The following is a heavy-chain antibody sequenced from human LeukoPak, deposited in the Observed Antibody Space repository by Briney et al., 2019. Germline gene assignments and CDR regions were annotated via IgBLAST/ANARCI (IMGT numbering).Heavy chain of an antibody. CDR3: ASFMASYYYMDV. Sequence: SETLSLTCTVSGGSISSYDWSWIRQPPGKGLEWIGYIYYSGSTDYNPSLKSRVTILVDTSKNQFSLKLTSVTAADTAVYYCASFMASYYYMDVWGKGTTVTVSS. J-gene: IGHJ6*03. V-gene: IGHV4-59*01. CDR2: IYYSGST. D-gene: IGHD5-24*01. CDR1: GGSISSYD.